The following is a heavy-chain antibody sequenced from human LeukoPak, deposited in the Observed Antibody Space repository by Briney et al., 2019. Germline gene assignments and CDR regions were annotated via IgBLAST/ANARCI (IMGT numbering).Heavy chain of an antibody. CDR3: ARGYYDSSGPFDY. D-gene: IGHD3-22*01. CDR1: GGSISSSSYY. Sequence: SETLSLTCTVSGGSISSSSYYWGWIRQPPGTGLEWIASIYYSGSTYYNPSLKSRVTISVDTSKNQFSLKLSSVTAADTAVYYCARGYYDSSGPFDYWGQGTLVTVSS. CDR2: IYYSGST. V-gene: IGHV4-39*01. J-gene: IGHJ4*02.